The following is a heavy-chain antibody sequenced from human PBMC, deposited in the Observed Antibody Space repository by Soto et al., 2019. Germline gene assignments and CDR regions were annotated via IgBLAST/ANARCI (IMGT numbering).Heavy chain of an antibody. V-gene: IGHV2-5*02. CDR1: GFSVSTSGVG. CDR2: IYWDDDK. CDR3: AYGDYVGNWFAP. J-gene: IGHJ5*02. D-gene: IGHD4-17*01. Sequence: QITLKESGPTLVKPTQTLTLTCTFSGFSVSTSGVGVGWIRQPPGKALEWLALIYWDDDKRYSPSLKSRLTLTKXXSTNQVVLTMTNMDPVDTATYSCAYGDYVGNWFAPWGQGTLVTVSS.